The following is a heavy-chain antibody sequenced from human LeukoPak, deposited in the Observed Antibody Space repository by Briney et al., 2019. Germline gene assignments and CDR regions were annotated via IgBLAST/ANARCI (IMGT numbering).Heavy chain of an antibody. Sequence: PSETLSLTCTVSGGSLTNYYWSWIRRPPGKGLEWIGYMHYSGSANYNPSLKSRVTILADTSKNQFSLKLSSVTAADTAVYYCTRRVYYSDSSGWYFDYWGQGTLVTVSS. D-gene: IGHD3-22*01. CDR1: GGSLTNYY. V-gene: IGHV4-59*08. CDR3: TRRVYYSDSSGWYFDY. J-gene: IGHJ4*02. CDR2: MHYSGSA.